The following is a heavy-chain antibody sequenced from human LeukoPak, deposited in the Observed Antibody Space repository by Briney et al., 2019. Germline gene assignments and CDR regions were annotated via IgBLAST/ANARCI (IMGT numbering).Heavy chain of an antibody. CDR2: IYSGGST. J-gene: IGHJ4*02. CDR1: GFTVSSNY. Sequence: PRGSLSLSCTASGFTVSSNYKSWIRHAPGKGMEWVSVIYSGGSTYYADSVKGRFTISRDNSKNTLYLQMNSLRAEDTAVYYGAREVVGFFDYWGQGTVVTVSS. CDR3: AREVVGFFDY. V-gene: IGHV3-66*01. D-gene: IGHD1-26*01.